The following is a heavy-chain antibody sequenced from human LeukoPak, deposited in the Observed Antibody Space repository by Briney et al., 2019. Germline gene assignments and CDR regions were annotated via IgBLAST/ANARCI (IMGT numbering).Heavy chain of an antibody. V-gene: IGHV3-30-3*01. CDR1: GFTFSSYA. CDR3: ARDPDYYDSSGYLDY. D-gene: IGHD3-22*01. CDR2: ISYDGSNK. Sequence: PGRSLRLSCAASGFTFSSYAMHWVRQAPGKGLEWVAVISYDGSNKYYADSVKGRLTISRDNSKNTLYLQMNSLRAEDTAVYYCARDPDYYDSSGYLDYWGQGTLVTVSS. J-gene: IGHJ4*02.